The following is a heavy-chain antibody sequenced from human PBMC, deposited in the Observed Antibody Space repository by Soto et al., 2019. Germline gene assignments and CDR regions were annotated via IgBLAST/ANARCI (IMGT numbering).Heavy chain of an antibody. J-gene: IGHJ4*02. CDR3: ARERRDGYKHYFDY. D-gene: IGHD5-12*01. CDR1: GGSISSYY. V-gene: IGHV4-59*01. Sequence: QVQLQESGPGLVKPSETLSLMCTVSGGSISSYYWSWIRQPPGKGLEWIGYIYYSGSTNYNPSLKSRVTISVDTCKNQFSLKLSSVTAADTAVYYCARERRDGYKHYFDYWGQGTLVTVSS. CDR2: IYYSGST.